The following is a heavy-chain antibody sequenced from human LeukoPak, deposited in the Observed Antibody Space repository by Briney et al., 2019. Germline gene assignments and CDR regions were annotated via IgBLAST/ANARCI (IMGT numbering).Heavy chain of an antibody. D-gene: IGHD6-19*01. V-gene: IGHV3-23*01. J-gene: IGHJ4*02. CDR3: AKGPWSTKAVAVV. CDR1: GFIFSTNA. Sequence: GGSLRLSCAASGFIFSTNAMGWVRQAPGKGLEWVSGINSNGANTYYADSVKGRFTISRDNSKNTLYLQMNSLRAEDTAVYYCAKGPWSTKAVAVVWGQGTLVTVSS. CDR2: INSNGANT.